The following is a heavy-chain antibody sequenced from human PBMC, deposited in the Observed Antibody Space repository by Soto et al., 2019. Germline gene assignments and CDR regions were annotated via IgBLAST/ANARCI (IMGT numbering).Heavy chain of an antibody. CDR2: IYHGGST. CDR1: GYSISSGYY. Sequence: SETLSLTCAVSGYSISSGYYWGWLRQPPGKGLEWIGSIYHGGSTYYNPSLKSRVTISVDTSKNQFSLKLSSVTAADTAVYYCARGLAVAGTWWFDPWGQGTLVTVSS. V-gene: IGHV4-38-2*01. D-gene: IGHD6-19*01. CDR3: ARGLAVAGTWWFDP. J-gene: IGHJ5*02.